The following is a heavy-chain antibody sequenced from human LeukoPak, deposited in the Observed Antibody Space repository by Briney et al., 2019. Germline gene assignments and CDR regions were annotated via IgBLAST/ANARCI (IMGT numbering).Heavy chain of an antibody. J-gene: IGHJ4*02. D-gene: IGHD2-15*01. CDR3: ARDVVVTGFDY. CDR1: GFTFSSYA. CDR2: ISYDGSNK. Sequence: SGGSLRLSCAASGFTFSSYAMHWVRQAPGKGLEWVAVISYDGSNKYYADSVEGRFTISRDNSKNTLYLQMNSPRAEDTAVYYCARDVVVTGFDYWGQGTLVTVSS. V-gene: IGHV3-30-3*01.